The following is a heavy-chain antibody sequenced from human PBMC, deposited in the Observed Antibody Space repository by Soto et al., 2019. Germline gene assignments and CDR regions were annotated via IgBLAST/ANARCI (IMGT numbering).Heavy chain of an antibody. J-gene: IGHJ4*02. Sequence: SETLSLTFTFSGCSISSSSYYWGWIRQPPGKGLEWIGSIYYSGSTYYNPSLKSRVTISVDTSKNQFSLKLSSVTAADTAVYYCARRPTTYSSGWYEGYWGQGTLVTVS. CDR1: GCSISSSSYY. V-gene: IGHV4-39*01. CDR3: ARRPTTYSSGWYEGY. D-gene: IGHD6-19*01. CDR2: IYYSGST.